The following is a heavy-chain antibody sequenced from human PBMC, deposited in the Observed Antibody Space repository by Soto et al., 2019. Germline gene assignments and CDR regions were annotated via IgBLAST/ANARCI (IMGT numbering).Heavy chain of an antibody. V-gene: IGHV3-49*03. Sequence: GGSLRLSCTASGFTFGDYAMSWFRQAPGKGLEWVGFIRSKAYGGTTEYYADSVKGRFTISRDNSKNTLYLQMNSLRAEDTAVYYCAKDHSGYYYGYYFDYWGQGTLVTVSS. D-gene: IGHD3-22*01. CDR1: GFTFGDYA. J-gene: IGHJ4*02. CDR2: IRSKAYGGTT. CDR3: AKDHSGYYYGYYFDY.